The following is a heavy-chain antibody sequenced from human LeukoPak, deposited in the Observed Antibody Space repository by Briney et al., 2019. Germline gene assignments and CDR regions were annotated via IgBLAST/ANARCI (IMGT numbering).Heavy chain of an antibody. CDR2: IYNSGIT. CDR1: GGSVSSHF. Sequence: SETLSLTCTVSGGSVSSHFWSWIRQPPGKGLEWIGYIYNSGITNYNPSLKSRVTMSVDASKNQFSLMLRSVTAADTAVYYCARDHLPAGAPGYYMDVWGKGTTVTVSS. V-gene: IGHV4-59*02. D-gene: IGHD4/OR15-4a*01. J-gene: IGHJ6*03. CDR3: ARDHLPAGAPGYYMDV.